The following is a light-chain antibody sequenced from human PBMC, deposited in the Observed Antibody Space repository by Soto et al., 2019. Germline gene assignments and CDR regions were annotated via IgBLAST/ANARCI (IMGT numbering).Light chain of an antibody. CDR2: GAS. Sequence: EIVLTQSPGTLSLSPGERATLSCRASQSVSSSYLAWYQHKPGQGPRLLIYGASSRATGIPDRFSGSGSGTDFTLTISRLEPEHFALYYCQQYGSSRTFGQGAKVQIK. J-gene: IGKJ1*01. CDR3: QQYGSSRT. CDR1: QSVSSSY. V-gene: IGKV3-20*01.